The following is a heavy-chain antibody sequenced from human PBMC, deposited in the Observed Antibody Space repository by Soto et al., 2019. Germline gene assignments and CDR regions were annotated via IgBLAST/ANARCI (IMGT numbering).Heavy chain of an antibody. CDR2: IRQDGSEK. V-gene: IGHV3-7*01. Sequence: PGGSLRLSCAASEFTFSTYWMSWVRQAPGKGLEWVANIRQDGSEKYYVDSVKGRFTISRDNAKNSLYLQMNSLRGEDTAVYYCVRDSRLEPHDYWGQGTLVTVSS. D-gene: IGHD1-1*01. J-gene: IGHJ4*02. CDR3: VRDSRLEPHDY. CDR1: EFTFSTYW.